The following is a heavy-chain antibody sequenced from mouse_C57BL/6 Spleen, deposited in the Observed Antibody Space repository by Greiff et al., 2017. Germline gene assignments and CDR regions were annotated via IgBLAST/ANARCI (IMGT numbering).Heavy chain of an antibody. Sequence: QVQLQQSGAELVKPGASVKISCKASGYAFSSYWMNWVKQRPGKGLEWIGQIYPGDGDTNYNGKFKGKATLTADKSSSTVYMQLSSLTSEDSAVYFCARDGNYVDYYAMDYWGQGTSGTVSS. J-gene: IGHJ4*01. V-gene: IGHV1-80*01. CDR1: GYAFSSYW. D-gene: IGHD2-1*01. CDR3: ARDGNYVDYYAMDY. CDR2: IYPGDGDT.